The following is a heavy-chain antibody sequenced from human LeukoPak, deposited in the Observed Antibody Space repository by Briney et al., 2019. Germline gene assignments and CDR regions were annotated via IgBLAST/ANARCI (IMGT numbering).Heavy chain of an antibody. CDR2: ISAYNGNT. CDR3: ARDLGDDPTSNVRFLEWSLFDY. J-gene: IGHJ4*02. Sequence: ASVKVSCKASGYTFTSYGISWVRQAPGQGLEWVGWISAYNGNTDYAQKLQGRVTMTTDTSTSTAYMELRSLRSDDTAVYYCARDLGDDPTSNVRFLEWSLFDYWGQGTLVTVSS. CDR1: GYTFTSYG. V-gene: IGHV1-18*01. D-gene: IGHD3-3*01.